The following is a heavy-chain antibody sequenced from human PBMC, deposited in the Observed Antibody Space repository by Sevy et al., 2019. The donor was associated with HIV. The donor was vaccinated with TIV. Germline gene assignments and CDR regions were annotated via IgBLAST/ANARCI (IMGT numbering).Heavy chain of an antibody. D-gene: IGHD2-21*02. CDR1: GYTFTSHY. CDR2: INPSGGYT. CDR3: ARATSCGGDCYFLEY. Sequence: ASVKVSCKASGYTFTSHYIYWVRQAPGQGLEWMALINPSGGYTVYAQKFQGRVSVTADTSTSTVYMDLGSLRSEDTAVFYCARATSCGGDCYFLEYWGQGTLVTVSS. V-gene: IGHV1-46*01. J-gene: IGHJ4*02.